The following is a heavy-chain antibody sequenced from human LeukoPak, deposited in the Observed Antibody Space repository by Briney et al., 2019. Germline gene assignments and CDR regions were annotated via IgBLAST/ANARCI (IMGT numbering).Heavy chain of an antibody. Sequence: SQTLSLTCTVSSGSISSSNYYWSWIRQPAGKRLEWIGRISTIGSTNYNPSLNSRVTISVDTSKNQFSLKLSSVTAADTAVYYCARGAYCSGGSCYSFAFDIWGQGTMVTVSS. D-gene: IGHD2-15*01. CDR1: SGSISSSNYY. J-gene: IGHJ3*02. V-gene: IGHV4-61*02. CDR3: ARGAYCSGGSCYSFAFDI. CDR2: ISTIGST.